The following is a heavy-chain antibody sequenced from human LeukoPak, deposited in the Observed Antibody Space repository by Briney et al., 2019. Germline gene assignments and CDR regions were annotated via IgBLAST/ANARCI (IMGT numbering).Heavy chain of an antibody. V-gene: IGHV4-34*01. Sequence: SETLSLTCAVYGGSFSGYYWSWIRQPPGNGLEWIGEINHSGSTNYNPSLKSRVTISVDTSKNQFSLKLSSVTAADTAVYYCARASGYYYVGYAFDIWGQGTMVTVSS. D-gene: IGHD3-22*01. CDR3: ARASGYYYVGYAFDI. CDR1: GGSFSGYY. J-gene: IGHJ3*02. CDR2: INHSGST.